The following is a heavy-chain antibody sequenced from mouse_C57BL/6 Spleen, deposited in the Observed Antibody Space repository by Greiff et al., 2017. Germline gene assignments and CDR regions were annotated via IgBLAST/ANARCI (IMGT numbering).Heavy chain of an antibody. D-gene: IGHD1-1*01. Sequence: EVMLVESGGGLVQPGGSLSLSCAASGFTFTDYYMSWVRQPPGKALEWLGFIRNKANGYTTEYSASVKGRFTISRDNSQSILYLQMNALRAEDSATYYCASYYYGFDYWGQGTTLTVSS. CDR1: GFTFTDYY. J-gene: IGHJ2*01. V-gene: IGHV7-3*01. CDR2: IRNKANGYTT. CDR3: ASYYYGFDY.